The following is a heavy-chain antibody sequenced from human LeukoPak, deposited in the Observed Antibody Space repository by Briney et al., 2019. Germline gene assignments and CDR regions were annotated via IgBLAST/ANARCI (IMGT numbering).Heavy chain of an antibody. Sequence: SETLSLTCTVSGGSIRSNTYYWAWIRRPPGKGLEWIGTIHYSGSTYYNPSLKSRVTISIDTSKIQFSLKVNSMTAADTAVYYCASHSGKYRDAFEIWGQGTMVTVSS. CDR3: ASHSGKYRDAFEI. CDR1: GGSIRSNTYY. D-gene: IGHD1-26*01. J-gene: IGHJ3*02. V-gene: IGHV4-39*01. CDR2: IHYSGST.